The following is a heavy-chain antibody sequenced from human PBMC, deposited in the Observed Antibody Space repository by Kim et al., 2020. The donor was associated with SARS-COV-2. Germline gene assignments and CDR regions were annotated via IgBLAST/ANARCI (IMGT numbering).Heavy chain of an antibody. Sequence: GGSLRLSCAASGFTFSSYSMNWVRQAPGKGLEWVSYISSSSSTIYYADSVKGRFTISRDNAKNSLYLQMNSLRDEDTAVYYCARAYYDILTGYYNVEGHFDYWGQGTLVTVSS. D-gene: IGHD3-9*01. V-gene: IGHV3-48*02. CDR1: GFTFSSYS. CDR3: ARAYYDILTGYYNVEGHFDY. CDR2: ISSSSSTI. J-gene: IGHJ4*02.